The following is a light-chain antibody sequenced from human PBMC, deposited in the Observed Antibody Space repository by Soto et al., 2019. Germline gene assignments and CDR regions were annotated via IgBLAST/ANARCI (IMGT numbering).Light chain of an antibody. CDR2: ASS. Sequence: EIQLTQSPSFLSASVGDRVTITCRASQGISSYLAWYQQTPGKAPKLLIYASSTLQSGVPSRFSGSGSGTEFTLTISSLQPEDFATYYCQQLNTFPVTFGQGTRLEIK. CDR3: QQLNTFPVT. V-gene: IGKV1-9*01. CDR1: QGISSY. J-gene: IGKJ5*01.